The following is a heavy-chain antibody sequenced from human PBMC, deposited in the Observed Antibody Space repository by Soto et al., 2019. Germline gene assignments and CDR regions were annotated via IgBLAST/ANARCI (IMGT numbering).Heavy chain of an antibody. J-gene: IGHJ6*02. V-gene: IGHV4-34*01. CDR3: ARGKGRITMVRGVTASYYYYGMDV. D-gene: IGHD3-10*01. CDR2: INHSGST. CDR1: GGSFSGYY. Sequence: PSETLSLTCAVYGGSFSGYYWSWIRQPPGKGLEWIGEINHSGSTNYNPPLKSRVTISVDTSKNQFSLKLSSVTAADTAVYYCARGKGRITMVRGVTASYYYYGMDVWGQGTTVT.